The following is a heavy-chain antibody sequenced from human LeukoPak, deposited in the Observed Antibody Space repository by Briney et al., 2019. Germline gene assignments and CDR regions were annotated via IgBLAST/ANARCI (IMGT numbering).Heavy chain of an antibody. CDR3: ARSLDTYCTSTSCYPTMVF. CDR1: GFTFNSYS. J-gene: IGHJ4*02. V-gene: IGHV3-21*01. CDR2: SSSSSSYI. Sequence: GGSLRLSCAASGFTFNSYSMNWVRQAPGKGLEWVSSSSSSSSYIYYADSVRGRFTISRDNAKNSLYLQMNSLRAEDTAVYYCARSLDTYCTSTSCYPTMVFWGQGTLVTVSS. D-gene: IGHD2-2*01.